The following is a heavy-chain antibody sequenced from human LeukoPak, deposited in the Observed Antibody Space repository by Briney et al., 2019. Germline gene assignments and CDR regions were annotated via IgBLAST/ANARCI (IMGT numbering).Heavy chain of an antibody. D-gene: IGHD3-16*01. Sequence: GGSLRLSCAASGFTFSSYWMSWVRQAPGKGLEWVSAISGSGGSTYYADSVKGRFTISRDNSKNTLYLQMNSLRAEDTAVYYCAKGVLMGDDAGLFNYWGQGTLVTVSS. J-gene: IGHJ4*02. V-gene: IGHV3-23*01. CDR2: ISGSGGST. CDR3: AKGVLMGDDAGLFNY. CDR1: GFTFSSYW.